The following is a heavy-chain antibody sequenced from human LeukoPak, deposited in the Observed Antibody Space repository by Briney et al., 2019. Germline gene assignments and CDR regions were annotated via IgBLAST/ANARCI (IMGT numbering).Heavy chain of an antibody. CDR2: IQSKTDGGTT. Sequence: GGSLRLSCAASGFTLSNAWMNWVRQAPGKGLEWVGRIQSKTDGGTTEYAVPVKGRFTISRDDSTNTLYLQMNSLKTEDIGVYYCAAGGRVWGQGTTVTVSS. D-gene: IGHD3-10*01. CDR3: AAGGRV. CDR1: GFTLSNAW. J-gene: IGHJ6*02. V-gene: IGHV3-15*01.